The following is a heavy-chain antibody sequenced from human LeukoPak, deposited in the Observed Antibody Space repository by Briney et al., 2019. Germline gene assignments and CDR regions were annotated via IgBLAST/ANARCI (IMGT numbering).Heavy chain of an antibody. CDR1: GFTFRTYW. J-gene: IGHJ4*02. CDR2: INSDGTGT. CDR3: ARDDLSWYSGIDY. V-gene: IGHV3-74*03. D-gene: IGHD6-13*01. Sequence: GGSLKISCEVSGFTFRTYWMHWVRPAPGKGLVWVSYINSDGTGTMYADSVKGRFTVSRDNAKNTLYLQMNSLRAEDTAVYYCARDDLSWYSGIDYWGQGVLVTVSS.